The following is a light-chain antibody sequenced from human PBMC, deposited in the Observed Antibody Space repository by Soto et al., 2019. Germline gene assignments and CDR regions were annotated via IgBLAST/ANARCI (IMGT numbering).Light chain of an antibody. Sequence: IVLTQSPATLSLSPGERATLSCRASQSVSGDFAWYQQKPGQAPRLLIYDASNRATGIPARFSGSGSGTDFTLTIDSLQPEDFAVYYCQLRHIFGPVTKVYFK. CDR1: QSVSGD. CDR3: QLRHI. CDR2: DAS. J-gene: IGKJ3*01. V-gene: IGKV3-11*01.